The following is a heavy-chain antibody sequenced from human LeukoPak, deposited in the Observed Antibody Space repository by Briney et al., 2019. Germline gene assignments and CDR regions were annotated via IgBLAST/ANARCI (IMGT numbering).Heavy chain of an antibody. Sequence: SLRLSCAASGFTFDDYAMHWVRQAPGKGLEWVSGISWNSGSIGYADSVKGRFTISRDNAKNSLYLQMNSLRAEDMALYYCAKGGYSYGYIDYWGQGTLVTVSS. CDR3: AKGGYSYGYIDY. D-gene: IGHD5-18*01. J-gene: IGHJ4*02. V-gene: IGHV3-9*03. CDR1: GFTFDDYA. CDR2: ISWNSGSI.